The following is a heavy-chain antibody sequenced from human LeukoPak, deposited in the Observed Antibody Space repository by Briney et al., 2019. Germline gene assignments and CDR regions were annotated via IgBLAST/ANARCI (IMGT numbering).Heavy chain of an antibody. V-gene: IGHV3-53*01. CDR2: IYSGGST. CDR1: GFTVSSNY. D-gene: IGHD5-18*01. CDR3: ARANGYAYAYYFDN. Sequence: GGSLRLSCAASGFTVSSNYMSWVRQAPGKGLEWVSVIYSGGSTYYADSVKGRFTISRDNSKNTLYLQMNSLRAEDTAVYYCARANGYAYAYYFDNWGQGALVTVSS. J-gene: IGHJ4*02.